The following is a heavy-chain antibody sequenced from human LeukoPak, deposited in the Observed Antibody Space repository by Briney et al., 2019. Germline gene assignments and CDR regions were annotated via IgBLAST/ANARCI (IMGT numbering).Heavy chain of an antibody. CDR1: GFTVSSNY. J-gene: IGHJ4*02. D-gene: IGHD3-9*01. CDR3: ARETGYYDILTGYSPYLDY. Sequence: QPGGSLRLSCAASGFTVSSNYMSWVRQAPGKGLEWVSVIYSGGSTYYADSVKGRFTISRDNSKNTLHLQMNSLRAEDTAVYYCARETGYYDILTGYSPYLDYWGQGTLVTVSS. V-gene: IGHV3-66*01. CDR2: IYSGGST.